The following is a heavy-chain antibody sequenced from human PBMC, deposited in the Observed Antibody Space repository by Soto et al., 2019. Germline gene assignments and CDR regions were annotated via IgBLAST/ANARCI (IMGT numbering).Heavy chain of an antibody. CDR1: GFTFSSYH. Sequence: EVQLVESGGGLVQPGGSLRLSCATSGFTFSSYHMNWVRQAPGKGLEWVSSIASGRSTIYYADSLKGRFTISRDNAKKSMLFQMNRLGGEGKAGYYCARGYSSGWSRGGYFDCWGQGTLVTVSS. J-gene: IGHJ4*02. V-gene: IGHV3-48*03. D-gene: IGHD6-19*01. CDR2: IASGRSTI. CDR3: ARGYSSGWSRGGYFDC.